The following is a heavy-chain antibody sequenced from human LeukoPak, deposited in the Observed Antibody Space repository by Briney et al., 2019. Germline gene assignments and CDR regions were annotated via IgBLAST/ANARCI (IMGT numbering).Heavy chain of an antibody. Sequence: ASVKVSCKASGGTFSSYAISWVRQAPGQGLEWMGGIIPIFGTANYAQKFQGRVTITADESTSTAYMELSSLRSEDTAVYYCARDYCSSTSCYSSWGQGTMVTVSS. J-gene: IGHJ3*01. CDR3: ARDYCSSTSCYSS. CDR2: IIPIFGTA. V-gene: IGHV1-69*13. CDR1: GGTFSSYA. D-gene: IGHD2-2*01.